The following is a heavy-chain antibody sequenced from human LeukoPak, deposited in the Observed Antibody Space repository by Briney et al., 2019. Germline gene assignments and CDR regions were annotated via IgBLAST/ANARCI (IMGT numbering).Heavy chain of an antibody. CDR2: IHPGRPDI. Sequence: GESLKISCKTSGYSFTPYWIAWVRQMPGKGLEWMGIIHPGRPDIRYSPSFQGPVTISADKSISTAYLQWSSLEASDTAMYYCTRREDRTGYSDYWGQGTLVTVSS. V-gene: IGHV5-51*01. CDR3: TRREDRTGYSDY. D-gene: IGHD3-22*01. CDR1: GYSFTPYW. J-gene: IGHJ4*02.